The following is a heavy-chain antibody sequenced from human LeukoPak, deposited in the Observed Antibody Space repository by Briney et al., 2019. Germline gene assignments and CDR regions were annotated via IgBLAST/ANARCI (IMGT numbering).Heavy chain of an antibody. Sequence: GGSLRLSCVASGFTVSTNYMSWVRQAPGKGLEWVSVIYSGGSTYYADSVKGRFTISRDNSKNTLYLQMNSLRAEDTAVYYCARDGSDVAGNRDYWGQGTLVTVSS. CDR2: IYSGGST. J-gene: IGHJ4*02. CDR3: ARDGSDVAGNRDY. D-gene: IGHD3-10*01. CDR1: GFTVSTNY. V-gene: IGHV3-53*01.